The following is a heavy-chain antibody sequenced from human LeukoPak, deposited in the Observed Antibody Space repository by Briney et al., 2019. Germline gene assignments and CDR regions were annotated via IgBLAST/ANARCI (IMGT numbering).Heavy chain of an antibody. V-gene: IGHV1-18*01. Sequence: ASVKVSCKASGYTFTSYGISWVRQPPGQGLEWVGWISAYNGNTNYAQQLHGRVTMTTDTSTSTAYMELRSLRSDDTAVYYCARDKAAGKNWFDPWGQGTPVTVSS. CDR1: GYTFTSYG. CDR2: ISAYNGNT. D-gene: IGHD6-13*01. J-gene: IGHJ5*02. CDR3: ARDKAAGKNWFDP.